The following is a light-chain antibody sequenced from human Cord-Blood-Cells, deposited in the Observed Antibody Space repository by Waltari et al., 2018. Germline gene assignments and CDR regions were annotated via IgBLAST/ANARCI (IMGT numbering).Light chain of an antibody. CDR3: SSDTSSITVV. J-gene: IGLJ2*01. V-gene: IGLV2-14*01. CDR1: SSDVGGYNY. CDR2: DVS. Sequence: QSALTQPASVSGSPGQSITISCTGTSSDVGGYNYVSWYQQPPGKAPKLMIYDVSNRPSGISNRFSGSRSGNTASRTISGLQAEDEADYYCSSDTSSITVVFGGGTKLTVL.